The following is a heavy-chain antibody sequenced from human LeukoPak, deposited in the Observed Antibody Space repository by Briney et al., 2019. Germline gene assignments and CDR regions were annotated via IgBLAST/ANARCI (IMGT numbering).Heavy chain of an antibody. V-gene: IGHV4-34*01. Sequence: QPSETLSLTCAVYGGSFSGYYWSWIRQPPGKGLEWIGEINHSGSTNYNPSLKSRVTISVDTSKNQFSLKLSSVTAADTAVYYCARGRAGGSGGSCYSDYFDYWGQGTLVTVSS. CDR2: INHSGST. D-gene: IGHD2-15*01. CDR3: ARGRAGGSGGSCYSDYFDY. J-gene: IGHJ4*02. CDR1: GGSFSGYY.